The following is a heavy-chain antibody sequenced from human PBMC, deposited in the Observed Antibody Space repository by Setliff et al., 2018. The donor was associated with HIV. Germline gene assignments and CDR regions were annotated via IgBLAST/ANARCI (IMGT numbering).Heavy chain of an antibody. V-gene: IGHV4-34*01. J-gene: IGHJ4*02. CDR3: AGGPGTTSIDY. Sequence: SETLSLTCAVYGGSFSGYYWSWIRQPPGKGLEWIGEINHSGSTNYNMSLWSRVTISLDASRNQFSLELITVTAADTAVYYCAGGPGTTSIDYWVQGTLVTVSS. CDR1: GGSFSGYY. D-gene: IGHD1-26*01. CDR2: INHSGST.